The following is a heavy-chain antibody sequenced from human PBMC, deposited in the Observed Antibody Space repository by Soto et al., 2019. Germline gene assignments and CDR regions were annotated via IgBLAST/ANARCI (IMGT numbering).Heavy chain of an antibody. CDR2: IIPIFGTA. Sequence: XXVKVSCKASGGTFSSYAISCVRQAPGQGLEWMGGIIPIFGTANYAQKFQGRVTITADESTSTAYMEMSSLRSEDTAVYYCARGAGSLDHWGQGTLVTVSS. CDR1: GGTFSSYA. CDR3: ARGAGSLDH. D-gene: IGHD2-15*01. J-gene: IGHJ4*02. V-gene: IGHV1-69*13.